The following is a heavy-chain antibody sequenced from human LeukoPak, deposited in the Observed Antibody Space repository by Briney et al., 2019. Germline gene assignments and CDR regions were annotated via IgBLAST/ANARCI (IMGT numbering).Heavy chain of an antibody. CDR3: ARSRGYCSGGSCYYYGMDV. D-gene: IGHD2-15*01. V-gene: IGHV3-30*19. CDR1: GFTFSSYG. CDR2: ISYDGSNK. Sequence: GGSLRLSCAASGFTFSSYGMHWVRQAPGKGLEWVAVISYDGSNKYYADSVKGRFTISRDNTKNTLYLQMNSLRAEDTAVYYCARSRGYCSGGSCYYYGMDVWGQGTTVTVSS. J-gene: IGHJ6*02.